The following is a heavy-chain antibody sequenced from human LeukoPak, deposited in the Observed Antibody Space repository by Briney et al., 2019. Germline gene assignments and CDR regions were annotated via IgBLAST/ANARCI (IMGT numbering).Heavy chain of an antibody. CDR2: IYSGGST. CDR3: ARGRGIAAAGTKLPFDY. J-gene: IGHJ4*02. D-gene: IGHD6-13*01. Sequence: GGSLRLSCAASGFTVSSNYMSWVRQAPGKGLEWVSVIYSGGSTYYADSVKGRFTISRDNSKNTLYLQMNSLRAEDTAVYYCARGRGIAAAGTKLPFDYWGQGTLVTVSS. CDR1: GFTVSSNY. V-gene: IGHV3-66*02.